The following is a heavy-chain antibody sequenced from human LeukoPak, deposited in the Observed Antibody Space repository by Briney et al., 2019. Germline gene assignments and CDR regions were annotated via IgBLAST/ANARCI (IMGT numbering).Heavy chain of an antibody. J-gene: IGHJ4*02. CDR3: ASSETRYYDFWSGYPPPMPFDY. D-gene: IGHD3-3*01. CDR2: ISSNGGST. V-gene: IGHV3-64*01. CDR1: GFTFSSYA. Sequence: GGSLRLSCAASGFTFSSYAMHWVRQAPGKGLEYVSAISSNGGSTYYANSVKGRFTISRDNSKNTLYLQMGSLRAEDMAVYYCASSETRYYDFWSGYPPPMPFDYWGQGTLVTVSS.